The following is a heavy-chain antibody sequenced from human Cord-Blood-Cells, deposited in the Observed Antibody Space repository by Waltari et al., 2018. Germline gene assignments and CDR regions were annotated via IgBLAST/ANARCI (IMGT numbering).Heavy chain of an antibody. Sequence: QVQLVESGGGVVQPGRSLRLSCAASGFTFSSYGMHWVRQAPGRGLEWVAVISYGGSNKYYADSVKGRFTISRDNSKNTLYLQMNSLRAEDTAVYYCAKDQATYYDFWSGYYDYWGQGTLVTVSS. CDR2: ISYGGSNK. CDR3: AKDQATYYDFWSGYYDY. D-gene: IGHD3-3*01. J-gene: IGHJ4*02. CDR1: GFTFSSYG. V-gene: IGHV3-30*18.